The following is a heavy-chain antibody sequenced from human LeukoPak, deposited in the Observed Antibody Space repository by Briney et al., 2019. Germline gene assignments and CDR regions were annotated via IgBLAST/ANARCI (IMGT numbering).Heavy chain of an antibody. CDR1: GGSISSYY. CDR3: AGHLGTSAYSYGMDV. V-gene: IGHV4-59*08. Sequence: SETLSLTCTVSGGSISSYYWSWIRQPPGKGLEWIGYIYYSGSTNYNPSLKSRVTISVDTSKNQLSLKLSSVTAADTAVYYCAGHLGTSAYSYGMDVWGQGTTVTVSS. CDR2: IYYSGST. J-gene: IGHJ6*02.